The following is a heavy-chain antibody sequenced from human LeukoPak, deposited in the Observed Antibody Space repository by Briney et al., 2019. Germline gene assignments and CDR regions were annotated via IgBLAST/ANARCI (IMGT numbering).Heavy chain of an antibody. V-gene: IGHV3-30-3*01. CDR2: TSKDGSND. J-gene: IGHJ4*02. D-gene: IGHD5-18*01. CDR1: GFTFSDYN. CDR3: AKDMGYTFGHAFDY. Sequence: GRSLRLSCAASGFTFSDYNMHWVRQAPGQGLEWVSLTSKDGSNDYYAVPVKGRFTISRDNTKNTLYLQMNSLRTEDTAVYYCAKDMGYTFGHAFDYWGQGTLVTVSS.